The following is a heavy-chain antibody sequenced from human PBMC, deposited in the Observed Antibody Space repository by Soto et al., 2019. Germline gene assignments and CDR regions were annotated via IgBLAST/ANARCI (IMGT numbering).Heavy chain of an antibody. J-gene: IGHJ4*02. V-gene: IGHV4-59*01. D-gene: IGHD6-6*01. CDR2: VYYTGST. Sequence: QVQLQESGPGLVKPSETLSLTCRVSGGSMSGYYWSWVRLAPGKGLEWIGYVYYTGSTNYNPSLQSRVSISVDTSNKHFSLSLSLVTAADTAVYFCARSIAVLSGHIDHWGQGIRVTISS. CDR1: GGSMSGYY. CDR3: ARSIAVLSGHIDH.